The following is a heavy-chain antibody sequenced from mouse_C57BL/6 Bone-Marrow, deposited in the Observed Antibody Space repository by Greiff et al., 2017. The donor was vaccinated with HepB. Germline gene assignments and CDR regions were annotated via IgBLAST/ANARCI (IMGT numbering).Heavy chain of an antibody. D-gene: IGHD1-1*01. CDR1: GFNIKDYY. Sequence: EVQLQQSGAELVRPGASVKLSCTASGFNIKDYYMHWVKQRPEQGLEWIGRIDPEDGATEYAPTFQGKATMTADTSSNTAYLQLSILTSEDTAGYYCTTWILRYPYYFDYWGQGTTLTVSS. CDR2: IDPEDGAT. CDR3: TTWILRYPYYFDY. J-gene: IGHJ2*01. V-gene: IGHV14-1*01.